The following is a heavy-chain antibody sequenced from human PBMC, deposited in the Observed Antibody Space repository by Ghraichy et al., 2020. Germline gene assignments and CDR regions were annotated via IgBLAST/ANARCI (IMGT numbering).Heavy chain of an antibody. CDR2: ISTSSRSI. CDR3: ARASRVVRFYYYDGMDV. V-gene: IGHV3-48*02. CDR1: GFTFGDYN. J-gene: IGHJ6*02. D-gene: IGHD4-23*01. Sequence: GGSLRLSCVGSGFTFGDYNLNWVRQSPGKGLEWISYISTSSRSIFYADFVKGRFTISRDNAQNSLFLQMKSLRDEDTAVYYCARASRVVRFYYYDGMDVWGQGTTVTVSS.